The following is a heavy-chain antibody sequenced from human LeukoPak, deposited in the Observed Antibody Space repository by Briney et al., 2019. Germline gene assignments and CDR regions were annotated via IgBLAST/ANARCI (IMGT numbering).Heavy chain of an antibody. CDR3: AKNNDYGGSYWYFDL. J-gene: IGHJ2*01. V-gene: IGHV3-7*01. Sequence: GGSLRLPCAASGFTFSSYWMTWVRQAPGKGLAWVANINQDGSGKYYVDSVKGRFTISRDSSKNTLYLQMSSLRDEDTAVYYCAKNNDYGGSYWYFDLWGRGTLVTVSS. CDR2: INQDGSGK. CDR1: GFTFSSYW. D-gene: IGHD4-23*01.